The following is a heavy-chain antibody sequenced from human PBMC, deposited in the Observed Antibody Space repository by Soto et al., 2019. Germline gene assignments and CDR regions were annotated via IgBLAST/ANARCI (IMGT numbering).Heavy chain of an antibody. CDR3: SRDVVVGAKALNY. CDR2: IKEDGSEK. Sequence: GGSLRLSCAASGFTFSNYWMTWVRQAPGKGLEWVANIKEDGSEKHYVDSVKGRFTISRDNAKNSLYLQMDSLRVEDTAVYFCSRDVVVGAKALNYWGQGALVTVSS. D-gene: IGHD2-15*01. J-gene: IGHJ4*02. CDR1: GFTFSNYW. V-gene: IGHV3-7*01.